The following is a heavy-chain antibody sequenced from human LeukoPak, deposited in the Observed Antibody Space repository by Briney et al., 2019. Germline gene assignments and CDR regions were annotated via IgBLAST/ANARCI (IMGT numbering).Heavy chain of an antibody. CDR3: AIFPRAGRGLYYYGMDV. J-gene: IGHJ6*02. CDR2: IIPIFGTA. CDR1: GGXFSSYA. V-gene: IGHV1-69*13. Sequence: ASVKVSCNASGGXFSSYAISWVRQAPGQGLEWMGGIIPIFGTANYAQKFQGRVTITADESTSTAYMELSSLRSEDTAVYYCAIFPRAGRGLYYYGMDVWGQGTTVTVSS. D-gene: IGHD6-19*01.